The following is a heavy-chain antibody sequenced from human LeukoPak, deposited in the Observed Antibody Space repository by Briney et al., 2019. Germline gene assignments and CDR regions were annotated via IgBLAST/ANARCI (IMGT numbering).Heavy chain of an antibody. J-gene: IGHJ3*02. V-gene: IGHV4-34*01. Sequence: SETLSLTCAVYGGSFSGYYWSWIRQPPGKGLEWIGEINHSGSTNYNPSLKSRVTISVDTSKNQFSLKLSSVTAADTAVYYCARGRYSSSWLDIWGQGTMVTVPS. D-gene: IGHD6-13*01. CDR2: INHSGST. CDR3: ARGRYSSSWLDI. CDR1: GGSFSGYY.